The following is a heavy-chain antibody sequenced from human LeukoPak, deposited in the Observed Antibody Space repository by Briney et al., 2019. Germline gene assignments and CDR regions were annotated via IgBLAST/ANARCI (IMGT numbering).Heavy chain of an antibody. CDR2: VYPGDSDT. J-gene: IGHJ4*02. V-gene: IGHV5-51*01. CDR3: ARSSSGYSTIDY. Sequence: GESLQISCKISGYNFTNYWIGWVRQMPGKGLEWMGIVYPGDSDTRYSPSFRGQVTISADKSITTAYLQWSSLRASDTAMYYCARSSSGYSTIDYWGQGTLVTVSS. CDR1: GYNFTNYW. D-gene: IGHD3-22*01.